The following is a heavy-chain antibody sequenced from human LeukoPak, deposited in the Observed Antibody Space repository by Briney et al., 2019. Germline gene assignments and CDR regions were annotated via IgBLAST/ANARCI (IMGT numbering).Heavy chain of an antibody. J-gene: IGHJ4*02. CDR1: GFTFDDYA. Sequence: GGSLRLSCAASGFTFDDYAMHWVRHAPGKGLEWVSGISWNSGSIGYADSVKGRFTISRDNAKNSLYLQMNSLRAEDTALYYCAKGGYNWNYGEIDYWGQGTLVTVSS. CDR3: AKGGYNWNYGEIDY. D-gene: IGHD1-7*01. CDR2: ISWNSGSI. V-gene: IGHV3-9*01.